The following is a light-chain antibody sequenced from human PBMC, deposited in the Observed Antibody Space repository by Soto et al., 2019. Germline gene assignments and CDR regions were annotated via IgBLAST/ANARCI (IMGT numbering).Light chain of an antibody. J-gene: IGKJ2*01. CDR3: QQYGNFPYT. CDR1: QSVDNN. CDR2: GAS. Sequence: EIIMTQSPATLSVSPGERATLSCRASQSVDNNLAWYQQKPGQAPRLLIYGASTRATGIPARFSGSRSGTEFTLTISSLQSEDFAVYYCQQYGNFPYTFGPGTKVQIK. V-gene: IGKV3-15*01.